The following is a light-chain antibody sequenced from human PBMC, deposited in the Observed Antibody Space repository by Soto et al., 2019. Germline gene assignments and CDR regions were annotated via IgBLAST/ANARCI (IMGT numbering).Light chain of an antibody. V-gene: IGKV3-11*01. J-gene: IGKJ4*01. CDR3: QQRADWPPALT. Sequence: EIVLTQSPDTLSLSPGDRATLSCRASQGVSNLLAWYQQRPGQAPRLLIYDASKRATGVPARFGGSGSGTDFTLTISSLEPEDFAVYYCQQRADWPPALTFGGGTKVDI. CDR2: DAS. CDR1: QGVSNL.